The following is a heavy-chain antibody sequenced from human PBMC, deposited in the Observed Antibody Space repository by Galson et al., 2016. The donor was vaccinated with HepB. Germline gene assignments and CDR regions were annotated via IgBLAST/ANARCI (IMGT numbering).Heavy chain of an antibody. V-gene: IGHV4-34*01. CDR3: ARGPSLYIED. Sequence: SETLSLTCGVYGGSFSGDYWYWIRQSPGKGLEWIGEINHTGSTNYNPSLKRRVTISADTSKKQISLTLSSVTAADTAVYSCARGPSLYIEDRGQGTLVTVSS. J-gene: IGHJ4*02. CDR1: GGSFSGDY. CDR2: INHTGST.